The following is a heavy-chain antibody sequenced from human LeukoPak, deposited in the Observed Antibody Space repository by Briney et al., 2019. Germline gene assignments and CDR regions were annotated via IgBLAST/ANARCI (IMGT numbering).Heavy chain of an antibody. J-gene: IGHJ6*03. D-gene: IGHD6-13*01. CDR3: ARVARRPYSSSWSSYYYYYYMDV. CDR1: GGSISSYY. CDR2: IYYSGST. Sequence: SETLSLTCTVSGGSISSYYWSWIRQPPGKGLEWIGYIYYSGSTNYNPSLKSRVTISVETSKNQFSLKLSSVTAADTAVYYCARVARRPYSSSWSSYYYYYYMDVWGKGTTVTVSS. V-gene: IGHV4-59*01.